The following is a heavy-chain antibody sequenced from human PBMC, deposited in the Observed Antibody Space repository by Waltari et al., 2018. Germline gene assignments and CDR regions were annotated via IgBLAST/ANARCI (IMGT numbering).Heavy chain of an antibody. V-gene: IGHV4-34*01. CDR1: GGSFSGYY. D-gene: IGHD3-22*01. J-gene: IGHJ6*02. CDR3: ARGSWYYYDSSGYPYYYYGMDV. CDR2: NNHSGST. Sequence: QVQLQQWGAGLLKPSETLSLTCAVYGGSFSGYYWSWIRQHPGKGREWIGENNHSGSTNDNPSLKSRVTISVDTSKNQFSLKLSSVTAADTAVYYCARGSWYYYDSSGYPYYYYGMDVWGQGTTVTVSS.